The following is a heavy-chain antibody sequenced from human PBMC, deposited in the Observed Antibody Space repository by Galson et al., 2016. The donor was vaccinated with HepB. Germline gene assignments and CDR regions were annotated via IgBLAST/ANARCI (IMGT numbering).Heavy chain of an antibody. Sequence: LSLTCAVSGGSISSGGYSWSWIRQPPGKGLEWIGYIYHSGSTYYNPSLKSRVTISVDRSKNQFVLKPTSVTAADTAVYYCARALLEDTAMTGHYYLDYWGQGTLVTVSS. J-gene: IGHJ4*02. CDR1: GGSISSGGYS. V-gene: IGHV4-30-2*01. D-gene: IGHD5-18*01. CDR2: IYHSGST. CDR3: ARALLEDTAMTGHYYLDY.